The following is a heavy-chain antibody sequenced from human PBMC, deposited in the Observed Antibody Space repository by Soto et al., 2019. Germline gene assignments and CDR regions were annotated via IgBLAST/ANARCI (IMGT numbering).Heavy chain of an antibody. D-gene: IGHD2-2*01. V-gene: IGHV4-34*01. J-gene: IGHJ5*02. CDR3: ARDQQGKWFDP. CDR2: INHSGIT. Sequence: PSETLSLTCAVYGGSFSGYYWSWIRQPPWKGLEWIGEINHSGITNYNPSLKSRVTISVDTSKNQFSLKLSSVTAADTAVYYCARDQQGKWFDPWGQGTLVTVCS. CDR1: GGSFSGYY.